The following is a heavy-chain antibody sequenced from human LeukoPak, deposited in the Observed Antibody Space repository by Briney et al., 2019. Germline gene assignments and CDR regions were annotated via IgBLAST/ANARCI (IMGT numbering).Heavy chain of an antibody. CDR2: IYYSGST. CDR1: GGSISSYY. Sequence: PSETLSLTCTVSGGSISSYYWSWIRQPPGKGLEWIGYIYYSGSTNYNPSLKSRVTISVDTSKNHFSLKLSSVTAADTALYYCARDQGRWGGVDYWGQGTLVTVSS. J-gene: IGHJ4*02. CDR3: ARDQGRWGGVDY. V-gene: IGHV4-59*01. D-gene: IGHD4-23*01.